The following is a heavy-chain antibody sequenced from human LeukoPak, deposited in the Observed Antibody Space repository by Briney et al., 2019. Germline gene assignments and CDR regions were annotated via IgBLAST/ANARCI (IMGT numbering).Heavy chain of an antibody. CDR2: ISSSSSYI. J-gene: IGHJ4*02. D-gene: IGHD2-8*01. V-gene: IGHV3-21*04. Sequence: GGSLRLSCAASGFTFSSYSMNWVRQAPGKGLEWVSSISSSSSYIYYADSVKGRFTISRDNSKNTLYLQMNSLRAEDTAVYYCAKGLWGYCTNGVCYVPFDYWGQGTLVTVSS. CDR1: GFTFSSYS. CDR3: AKGLWGYCTNGVCYVPFDY.